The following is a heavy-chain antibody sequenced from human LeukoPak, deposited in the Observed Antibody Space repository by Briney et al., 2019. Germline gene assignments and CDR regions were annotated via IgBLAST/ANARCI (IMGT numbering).Heavy chain of an antibody. CDR2: ISASGGTT. J-gene: IGHJ5*01. CDR1: GFTFNNYA. Sequence: GGSLRLSCAASGFTFNNYAMSWVRQAPGKGLEWVSAISASGGTTYYADAVKGRFTISRDNSENTLFLQMNGLRAEDTAVYYCAKEPREYCSSTSCPNWFDSWGQGTLVTVSS. D-gene: IGHD2-2*01. V-gene: IGHV3-23*01. CDR3: AKEPREYCSSTSCPNWFDS.